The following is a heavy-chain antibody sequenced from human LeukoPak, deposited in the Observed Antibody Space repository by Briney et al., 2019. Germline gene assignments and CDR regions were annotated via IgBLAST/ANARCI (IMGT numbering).Heavy chain of an antibody. V-gene: IGHV1-69*13. CDR2: IIPIFGTA. CDR3: ARDCGGDCYSHAFDI. CDR1: GGTFSSYA. J-gene: IGHJ3*02. D-gene: IGHD2-21*01. Sequence: GASVKVSCKASGGTFSSYAISWVRQAPGQGLEWMGGIIPIFGTANYAQKFQGRVTITADESTSTAYMVLSSLRSEDTAVYYCARDCGGDCYSHAFDIWGQGTMVTVSS.